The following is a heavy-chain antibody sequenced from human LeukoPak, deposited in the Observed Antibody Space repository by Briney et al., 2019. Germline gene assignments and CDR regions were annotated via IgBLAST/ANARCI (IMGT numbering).Heavy chain of an antibody. J-gene: IGHJ4*02. D-gene: IGHD4-23*01. V-gene: IGHV4-59*12. CDR2: IDYSGSA. CDR1: GGSISSYY. CDR3: ARDAWNGNSPLDY. Sequence: SETLSLTCTVSGGSISSYYWSWIRQSPGKGLEWIGYIDYSGSAYYNPSLKSRVTISVDTAKNQFSLKLGSVTAADTAVYYCARDAWNGNSPLDYWGQGTLVTVSS.